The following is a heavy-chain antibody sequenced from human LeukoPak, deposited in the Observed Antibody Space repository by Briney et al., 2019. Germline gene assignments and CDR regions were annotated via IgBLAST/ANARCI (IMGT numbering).Heavy chain of an antibody. Sequence: SSETLSLTRTVSGDSFTKYYWNWIRQAPGKGLEWIGYVSGSGSTKYNPSLKSRVSMSADTSKNQLSLQLTSLSAADTAVYYCVRARGYFVPDSWGPGTLVTVSS. J-gene: IGHJ4*02. V-gene: IGHV4-59*01. CDR1: GDSFTKYY. CDR3: VRARGYFVPDS. CDR2: VSGSGST. D-gene: IGHD3-22*01.